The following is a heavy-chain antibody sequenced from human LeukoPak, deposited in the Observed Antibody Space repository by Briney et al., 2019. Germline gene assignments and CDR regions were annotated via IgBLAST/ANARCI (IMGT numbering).Heavy chain of an antibody. Sequence: GGSLRLSCAASGFTFRDAWMSWVRQAPGKGLEWVGRIKSKTDGGTTDYAAPVKGRFTISRDDSKNTLYLRMNSLKTEDTAVYYCSTDRSKLLWFGESGKDYWGQGTLVTVSS. CDR1: GFTFRDAW. CDR3: STDRSKLLWFGESGKDY. D-gene: IGHD3-10*01. V-gene: IGHV3-15*01. CDR2: IKSKTDGGTT. J-gene: IGHJ4*02.